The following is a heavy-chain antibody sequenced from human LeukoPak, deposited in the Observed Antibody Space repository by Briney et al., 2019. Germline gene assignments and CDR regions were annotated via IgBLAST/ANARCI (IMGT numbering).Heavy chain of an antibody. D-gene: IGHD3-22*01. J-gene: IGHJ4*02. Sequence: PGASVKVSCKASGYTFTSYDINWVRQATGQGLEWMGWMNPNSGNTGYAQKFQGRVTITRSTSISTAYMELSSLRSEDTAVYYCARGEGGYYYDSSGSIDYWGQGTLVTVSS. CDR1: GYTFTSYD. CDR3: ARGEGGYYYDSSGSIDY. CDR2: MNPNSGNT. V-gene: IGHV1-8*03.